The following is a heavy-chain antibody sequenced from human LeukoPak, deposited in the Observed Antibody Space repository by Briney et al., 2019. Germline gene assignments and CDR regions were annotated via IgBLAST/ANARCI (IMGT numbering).Heavy chain of an antibody. CDR3: ASLRRVGYCSGGSCYPPRAYYYYYMDV. CDR1: GGSFSGYY. D-gene: IGHD2-15*01. CDR2: INHSGST. J-gene: IGHJ6*03. Sequence: SETLSLTCAVYGGSFSGYYWSWIRQPPGKGLKWIGEINHSGSTNYNPSLKSRVTISVDTSKNQFSLKLSSVTAADTAVYYCASLRRVGYCSGGSCYPPRAYYYYYMDVWGKGTTVTVSS. V-gene: IGHV4-34*01.